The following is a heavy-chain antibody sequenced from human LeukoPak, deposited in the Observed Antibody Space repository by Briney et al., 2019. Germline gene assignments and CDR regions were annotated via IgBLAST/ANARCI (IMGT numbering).Heavy chain of an antibody. CDR2: MNPNSGNT. D-gene: IGHD3-10*01. V-gene: IGHV1-8*01. CDR3: ARVALWFGELSPNYYYYYYMDV. J-gene: IGHJ6*03. CDR1: GYTFTSYD. Sequence: ASVKVSCKASGYTFTSYDINWGRQATGQGLEWMGWMNPNSGNTGYAQKFQGRVTMTRNTSISTAYMELSSLRSEDTAVYYCARVALWFGELSPNYYYYYYMDVWGKGTTVTVSS.